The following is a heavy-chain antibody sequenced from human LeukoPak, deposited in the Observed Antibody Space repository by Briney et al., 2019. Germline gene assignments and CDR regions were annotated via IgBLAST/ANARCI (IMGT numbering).Heavy chain of an antibody. Sequence: GGSLRLSCAASGFTFSSYWMSWVRQAPGKGLEWVANIKQDGSEKYYVDSVKGRFTISRDNAKNSLYLQMNSLRGEDTAVYYCAKDPPSPDPYSNYLFDYWGQGTLVTVSS. CDR1: GFTFSSYW. D-gene: IGHD4-11*01. CDR2: IKQDGSEK. V-gene: IGHV3-7*01. CDR3: AKDPPSPDPYSNYLFDY. J-gene: IGHJ4*02.